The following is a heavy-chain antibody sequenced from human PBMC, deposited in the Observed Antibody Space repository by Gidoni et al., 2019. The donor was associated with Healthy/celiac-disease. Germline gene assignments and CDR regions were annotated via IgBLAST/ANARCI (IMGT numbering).Heavy chain of an antibody. CDR1: GFTFLSYS. D-gene: IGHD4-17*01. CDR3: AREDGDPSWDY. V-gene: IGHV3-48*02. CDR2: SSRSSSTI. J-gene: IGHJ4*02. Sequence: EVQLVESGGGLVQPGGALRLSCAAAGFTFLSYSMNWVRQAPRKGLEWVSYSSRSSSTIYYADSVKGRFTISRDNAKNSLYLQRNSLRDEDTAVYYCAREDGDPSWDYWGQGTLVTVSS.